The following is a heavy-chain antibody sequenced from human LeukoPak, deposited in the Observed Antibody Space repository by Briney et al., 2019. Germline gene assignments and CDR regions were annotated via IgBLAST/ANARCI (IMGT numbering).Heavy chain of an antibody. Sequence: GGSLRLSCAASGFTFSSYAMSWVRQAPGKGLEWVSAISGSGGSTYYADSVKGRFTISRDNSKNTLYLQMNSLRAEDAAVYYCAEDQYSSGWYLRVPQYYYYGMDVWGQGTTVTVSS. CDR1: GFTFSSYA. J-gene: IGHJ6*02. CDR3: AEDQYSSGWYLRVPQYYYYGMDV. CDR2: ISGSGGST. D-gene: IGHD6-19*01. V-gene: IGHV3-23*01.